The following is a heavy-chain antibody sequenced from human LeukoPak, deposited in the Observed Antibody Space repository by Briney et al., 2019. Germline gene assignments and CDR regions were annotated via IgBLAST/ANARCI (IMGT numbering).Heavy chain of an antibody. D-gene: IGHD3-22*01. CDR1: GFTFSSYW. CDR2: IKKDGSEK. Sequence: GGSLRLSCAASGFTFSSYWMSWVRQAPGKWLEWVANIKKDGSEKYYVDSVKGRFTISRDNAKNSLYLQMNSLRDEDTAVYYCARSRGTYYYDSSGYLDYWGQGTLVTVSS. CDR3: ARSRGTYYYDSSGYLDY. V-gene: IGHV3-7*01. J-gene: IGHJ4*02.